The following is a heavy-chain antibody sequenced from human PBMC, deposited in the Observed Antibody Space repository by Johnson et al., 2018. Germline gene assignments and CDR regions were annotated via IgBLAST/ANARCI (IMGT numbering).Heavy chain of an antibody. V-gene: IGHV3-9*01. CDR1: GFTFDDYA. CDR3: GREEGDAFDI. CDR2: ISWNSGSI. J-gene: IGHJ3*02. Sequence: VQLVESGGGLVQPGRSLRLSCAASGFTFDDYAMHWVRQAPGKGLEWVSGISWNSGSIGYADSVKGRFTISRDNSKNTLYLQMNRLRAEDTAVYYWGREEGDAFDIWGQGTMVTVSS.